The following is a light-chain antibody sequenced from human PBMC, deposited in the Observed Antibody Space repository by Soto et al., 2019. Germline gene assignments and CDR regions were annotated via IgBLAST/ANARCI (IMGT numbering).Light chain of an antibody. J-gene: IGKJ3*01. V-gene: IGKV1-33*01. CDR2: GAS. Sequence: DIQMTKSPSSLSASVGARVSITCQASEDIRTSLSWFQHKPGRAPKLLIYGASYLETGVPSRYRGSGSGTDFTLTISSLQPEAIATYYCQHYNNLPPFTFGPGTIVDVK. CDR1: EDIRTS. CDR3: QHYNNLPPFT.